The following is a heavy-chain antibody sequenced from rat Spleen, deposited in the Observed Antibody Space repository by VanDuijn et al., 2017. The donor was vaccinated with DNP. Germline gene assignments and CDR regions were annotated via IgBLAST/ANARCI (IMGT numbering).Heavy chain of an antibody. CDR1: GFTFSDYY. Sequence: EVQLVESGGDLVQPGRSLKLFCAASGFTFSDYYMAWVRQAPTKGLEWVAYIRYDGGSRTYYPDSVKDRFTISRDNAKRSLYLQMNSLKSEDSATYYCTRERQYMFDYWGQGVMVTVSS. V-gene: IGHV5-20*01. D-gene: IGHD1-9*01. J-gene: IGHJ2*01. CDR2: IRYDGGSRT. CDR3: TRERQYMFDY.